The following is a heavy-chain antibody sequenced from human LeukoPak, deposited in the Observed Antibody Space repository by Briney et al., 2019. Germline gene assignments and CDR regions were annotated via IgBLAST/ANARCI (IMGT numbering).Heavy chain of an antibody. D-gene: IGHD1-14*01. CDR1: GFTFGNSW. CDR3: VVVVEPPDSDGFDV. CDR2: INADGSTA. V-gene: IGHV3-74*01. J-gene: IGHJ3*01. Sequence: GGSLRLSCAASGFTFGNSWVHWVRQAPGKGLVWGSLINADGSTATYADSVKGRFTISRDNARNKLSLQMNSLTIEDTAVYYCVVVVEPPDSDGFDVWGPGTMITVSS.